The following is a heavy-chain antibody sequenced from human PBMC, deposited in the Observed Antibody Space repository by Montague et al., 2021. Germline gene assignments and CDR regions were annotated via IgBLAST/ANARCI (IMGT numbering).Heavy chain of an antibody. J-gene: IGHJ2*01. CDR1: GGSISSSSYY. CDR2: IYYSGNT. CDR3: ARPNIVTIHWYFDL. V-gene: IGHV4-39*01. Sequence: SETLSLTCTVSGGSISSSSYYWGWIRQPPGKGLEWIGSIYYSGNTYYNPSLKSRLTISVDPSKNQFSLRLSSVTAADTAVYYCARPNIVTIHWYFDLWGRGTLVLVSS. D-gene: IGHD5-12*01.